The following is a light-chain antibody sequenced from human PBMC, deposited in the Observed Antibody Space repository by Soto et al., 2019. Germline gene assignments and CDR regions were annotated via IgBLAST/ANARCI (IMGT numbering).Light chain of an antibody. V-gene: IGKV1-5*01. CDR1: QSISSW. J-gene: IGKJ5*01. CDR3: QQSYSTPPIT. CDR2: DAS. Sequence: DIQMTQSPSTLSAYVGDRITSTCRVSQSISSWLAWYQHKPGKAPKLLIYDASSLESGVPSRFSGSGSGTEFTLTVSSLQPEDFATYYCQQSYSTPPITFGQGTRPEIK.